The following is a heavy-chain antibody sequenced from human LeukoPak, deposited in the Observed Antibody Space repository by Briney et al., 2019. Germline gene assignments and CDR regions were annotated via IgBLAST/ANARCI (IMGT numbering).Heavy chain of an antibody. Sequence: PGGSLRLSCAASGFTVSSSYMSWVRQAPGKGLEWVSVIYSGGSTYYADSVKGRFTISRDNSKNTLYLQMNSLRAEDTAVYYCARDPPNRGSRTNWYFDLWGRGTLVTVSS. D-gene: IGHD1-14*01. CDR2: IYSGGST. CDR3: ARDPPNRGSRTNWYFDL. J-gene: IGHJ2*01. CDR1: GFTVSSSY. V-gene: IGHV3-53*01.